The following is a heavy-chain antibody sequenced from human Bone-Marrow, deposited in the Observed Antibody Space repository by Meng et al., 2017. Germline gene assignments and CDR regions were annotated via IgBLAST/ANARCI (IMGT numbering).Heavy chain of an antibody. V-gene: IGHV1-24*01. CDR3: ATDLQWELRPRIDY. D-gene: IGHD1-26*01. Sequence: QVPLVQAGAEVKKPGAAVKVYCKVSGYTLTELSMHWVRQAPGKGLEWMGGFDPEDGETIYAQKFQGRVTMNEDTSTDTAYMELSSLRSEDTAVYYCATDLQWELRPRIDYWGQGTLVTVSS. CDR1: GYTLTELS. CDR2: FDPEDGET. J-gene: IGHJ4*02.